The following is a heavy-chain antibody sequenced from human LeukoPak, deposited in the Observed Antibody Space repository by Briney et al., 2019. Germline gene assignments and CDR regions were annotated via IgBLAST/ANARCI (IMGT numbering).Heavy chain of an antibody. CDR3: AREVAGYSSGWFRFDP. D-gene: IGHD6-19*01. J-gene: IGHJ5*02. V-gene: IGHV4-30-4*07. Sequence: SETLSLTCTVSGGSISSGGYSWSWIRQPPGKGLEWIGYIYYSGSTYYNPSLKSRVTISVDTSKNQFSLKLSSVTAAGTAVYYCAREVAGYSSGWFRFDPWGQGTLVTVSP. CDR2: IYYSGST. CDR1: GGSISSGGYS.